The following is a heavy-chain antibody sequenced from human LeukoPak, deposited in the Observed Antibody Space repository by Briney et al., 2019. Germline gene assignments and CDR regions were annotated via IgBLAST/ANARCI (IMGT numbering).Heavy chain of an antibody. D-gene: IGHD3-16*01. CDR3: ARVQGPPDYYDANT. Sequence: GASVKVSCKASGYTFTGYYMHWVRQAPGQGLEWMGWINPNSGGTNYAQKFQGRVTMTRDTSIGTAYMELSRLRSDDTAVYYCARVQGPPDYYDANTWGQGTRVTVSS. CDR1: GYTFTGYY. CDR2: INPNSGGT. V-gene: IGHV1-2*02. J-gene: IGHJ4*02.